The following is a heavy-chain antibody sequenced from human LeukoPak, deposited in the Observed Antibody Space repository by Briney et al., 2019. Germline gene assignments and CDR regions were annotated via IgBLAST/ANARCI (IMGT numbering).Heavy chain of an antibody. CDR3: ARVDDYYDSSGLL. V-gene: IGHV3-7*01. CDR1: GFTFSSYG. J-gene: IGHJ4*02. D-gene: IGHD3-22*01. Sequence: PTGGSLRLSCAASGFTFSSYGMHWVRQAPGKGLEWVANIKQDGSEKYYVDSVKGRFTISRDNAKNSLYLQMNSLRAEDTAVYYCARVDDYYDSSGLLWGQGTLVTVSS. CDR2: IKQDGSEK.